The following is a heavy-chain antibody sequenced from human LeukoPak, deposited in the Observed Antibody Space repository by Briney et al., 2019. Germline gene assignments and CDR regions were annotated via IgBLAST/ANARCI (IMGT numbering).Heavy chain of an antibody. CDR3: ARDLSVAMIGRRNHDYFDY. Sequence: ASVKVSCKASGYTFTSYYMHWVRQAPGQGLEWMGIINPSGGSTSYAQKFQGRVTMTRDTSTSTVYMELSSLRSEDRAVYYCARDLSVAMIGRRNHDYFDYWGQGTLVTVSS. CDR2: INPSGGST. D-gene: IGHD1-14*01. J-gene: IGHJ4*02. CDR1: GYTFTSYY. V-gene: IGHV1-46*01.